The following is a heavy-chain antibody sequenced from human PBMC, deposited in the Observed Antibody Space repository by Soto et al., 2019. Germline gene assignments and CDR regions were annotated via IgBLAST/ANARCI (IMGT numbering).Heavy chain of an antibody. D-gene: IGHD3-10*01. J-gene: IGHJ6*02. Sequence: GASVKVSCKASGYTFTSYGISWVRQAPGQGLEWMGWISAYNGNTNYAQKLQGRVTMTTDTSTSTAYMELRSLRSDDTAVYYCARVMGVLLWFGELSTYYGMDVWGQGTTVTVSS. CDR3: ARVMGVLLWFGELSTYYGMDV. CDR2: ISAYNGNT. V-gene: IGHV1-18*01. CDR1: GYTFTSYG.